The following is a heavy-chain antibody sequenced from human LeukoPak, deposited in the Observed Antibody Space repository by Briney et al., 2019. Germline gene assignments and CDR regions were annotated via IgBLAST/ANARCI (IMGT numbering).Heavy chain of an antibody. J-gene: IGHJ4*02. CDR2: ISRNSTYI. CDR3: ASDEGNYFDY. V-gene: IGHV3-21*01. Sequence: AGSLRLSCAASGFTFSSYIMNWVRQAPGKGLEGVASISRNSTYIHYADSVKGRFTISRDNARNSLFLQMNSLRAEDTAIYYCASDEGNYFDYWGQGTLVTVSS. CDR1: GFTFSSYI.